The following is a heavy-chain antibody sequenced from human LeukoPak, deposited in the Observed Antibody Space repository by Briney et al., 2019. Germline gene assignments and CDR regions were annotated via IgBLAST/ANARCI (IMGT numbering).Heavy chain of an antibody. V-gene: IGHV3-7*03. CDR3: AKDSERYYDFWSAPIDY. J-gene: IGHJ4*02. CDR1: GFTFSRHW. Sequence: GGSLRLSCAASGFTFSRHWMTWVRQAPGKGLEWVANIKHDGSEKNYVDSVKGRFTISRDNSKNTLYLQMNSLRAEDTAVYYCAKDSERYYDFWSAPIDYWGQGTLVTVSS. CDR2: IKHDGSEK. D-gene: IGHD3-3*01.